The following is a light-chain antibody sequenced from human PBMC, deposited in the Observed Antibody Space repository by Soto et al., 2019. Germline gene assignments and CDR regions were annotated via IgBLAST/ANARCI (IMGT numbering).Light chain of an antibody. V-gene: IGKV1-9*01. CDR3: QQLSAYPYT. J-gene: IGKJ2*01. Sequence: DIQMTQSPSFLSASVGDRVTITCRASQGISSYLAWYQQKPGKVPKLLIYAASTLQSGVPSRFSGSGSGTEFTLTISSLQPEDFATYYCQQLSAYPYTFGQGTKLEIK. CDR2: AAS. CDR1: QGISSY.